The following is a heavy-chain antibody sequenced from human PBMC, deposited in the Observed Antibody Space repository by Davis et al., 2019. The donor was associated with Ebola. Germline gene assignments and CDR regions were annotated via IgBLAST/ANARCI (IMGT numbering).Heavy chain of an antibody. J-gene: IGHJ6*02. Sequence: GGSLRLSCPASGFTVSSNYMSWVRQAPGKGREWVSVIYSVGSTYYADSVKGRFTIPRHNSKNTLYLQMNSLRAEDTAVYYCARATPTYYYDSSGYSAYYGMDVWGQGTTVTVSS. CDR1: GFTVSSNY. D-gene: IGHD3-22*01. V-gene: IGHV3-53*04. CDR2: IYSVGST. CDR3: ARATPTYYYDSSGYSAYYGMDV.